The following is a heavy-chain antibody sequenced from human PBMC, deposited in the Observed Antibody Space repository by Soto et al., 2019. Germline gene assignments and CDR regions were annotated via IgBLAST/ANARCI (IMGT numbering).Heavy chain of an antibody. Sequence: QVQLVESGGGVVQPGRSLRLSCAASGLTFSSYGMHWVRQAPGKGLEWVAAISYDGSYQKYEDSVKGRFTISRDNSKNTLYLQLNSLRAEDTAVYYCAKGKRIVASPQFFDYWGQGTLVTVSS. V-gene: IGHV3-30*18. D-gene: IGHD3-22*01. CDR3: AKGKRIVASPQFFDY. J-gene: IGHJ4*02. CDR1: GLTFSSYG. CDR2: ISYDGSYQ.